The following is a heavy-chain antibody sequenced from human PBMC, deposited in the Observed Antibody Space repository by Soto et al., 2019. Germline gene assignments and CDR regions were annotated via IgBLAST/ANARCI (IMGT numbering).Heavy chain of an antibody. V-gene: IGHV4-34*01. J-gene: IGHJ4*02. CDR2: INHSGST. D-gene: IGHD4-17*01. CDR1: GGSFSGYY. Sequence: SETLSLTCAVYGGSFSGYYWSWIRQPPGKGLEWIGEINHSGSTNYNPSLKSRVTISVDTSKNQFSLKLSSVTAADTAVYYCARGSRKLTTMRFYGHYYFDYWGQGTLVTVSS. CDR3: ARGSRKLTTMRFYGHYYFDY.